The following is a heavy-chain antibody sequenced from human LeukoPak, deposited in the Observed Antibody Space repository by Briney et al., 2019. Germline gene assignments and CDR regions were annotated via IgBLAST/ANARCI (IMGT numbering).Heavy chain of an antibody. CDR1: GGSISSGSYY. V-gene: IGHV4-61*02. Sequence: SETLSLTCTVSGGSISSGSYYWSWLRQPAGKGLEWIGRIYTSGSTNYNPSLKSRVTISVDTSKNQFSLKLSSVTAADTAVYYCARVQLERQPRGAYYYYYMDVWGKGTTVTISS. J-gene: IGHJ6*03. CDR2: IYTSGST. CDR3: ARVQLERQPRGAYYYYYMDV. D-gene: IGHD1-1*01.